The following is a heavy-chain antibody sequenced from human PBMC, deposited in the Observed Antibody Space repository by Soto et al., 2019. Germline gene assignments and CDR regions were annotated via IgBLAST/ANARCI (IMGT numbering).Heavy chain of an antibody. CDR1: GYTFTSYA. CDR2: INAGNGNT. V-gene: IGHV1-3*01. CDR3: ASASQYCSSTSCYTPYYYYGMDV. D-gene: IGHD2-2*02. Sequence: ASVKVSCKASGYTFTSYAMHWVRQAPGQRLEWMGWINAGNGNTKYSQKFQGRVTITRDTSASTAYMELSSLRSEDTAVYYCASASQYCSSTSCYTPYYYYGMDVWGQGTTVTVSS. J-gene: IGHJ6*02.